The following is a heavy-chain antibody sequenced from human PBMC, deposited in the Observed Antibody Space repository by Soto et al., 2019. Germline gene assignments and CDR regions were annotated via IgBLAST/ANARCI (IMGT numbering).Heavy chain of an antibody. CDR1: GFTFSSYG. V-gene: IGHV3-30*18. CDR3: AKDLNSGYDF. CDR2: ISYDGSNK. Sequence: PGGSLELSCAASGFTFSSYGMHWVRQAPGKGLEWVAVISYDGSNKYYADSVKGRFTISRDNSKNTLYLQMNSLRAEDTAVYYCAKDLNSGYDFWGQGTLVTVSS. D-gene: IGHD5-12*01. J-gene: IGHJ4*02.